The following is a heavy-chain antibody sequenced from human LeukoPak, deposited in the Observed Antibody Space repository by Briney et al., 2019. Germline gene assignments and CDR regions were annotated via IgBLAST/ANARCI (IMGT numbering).Heavy chain of an antibody. CDR2: IYYSGST. V-gene: IGHV4-30-4*02. CDR1: GGSISSGDYY. Sequence: SETLSLTCTVSGGSISSGDYYWSWIRQPPGKGLEWIGYIYYSGSTYYNPSLKSRVTISVDTSKNQFSLKLSSVTAADTAVYYCAREARMITFGGVIAILFDYWGQGTLVTVSS. D-gene: IGHD3-16*02. J-gene: IGHJ4*02. CDR3: AREARMITFGGVIAILFDY.